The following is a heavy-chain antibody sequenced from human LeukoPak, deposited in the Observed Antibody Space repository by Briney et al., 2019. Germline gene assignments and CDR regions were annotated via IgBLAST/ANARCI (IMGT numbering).Heavy chain of an antibody. CDR1: GFIVSPYA. Sequence: GGSLRLSCSASGFIVSPYAMHWVRQAPGKGLEYVSSISSEGKTTYYADSVKGRFTISRDNSKNMLYLQMNSLRPEDTAVYYCVKDRWVDHWGQGTLVTVSS. J-gene: IGHJ4*02. CDR2: ISSEGKTT. V-gene: IGHV3-64D*06. D-gene: IGHD6-13*01. CDR3: VKDRWVDH.